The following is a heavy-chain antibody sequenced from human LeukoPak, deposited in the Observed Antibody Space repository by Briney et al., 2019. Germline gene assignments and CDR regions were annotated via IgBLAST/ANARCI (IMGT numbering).Heavy chain of an antibody. D-gene: IGHD1-14*01. Sequence: PGGSLRLSCATSGFTFSSYSMSWVRQAPGKGLEWVSIISSSGGSTYYADSVKGRFTVSRDISKNTLYLEMTSLRAEDTAVYYCARQTHRASERYYSDYWGQGTLVTVSS. V-gene: IGHV3-23*01. J-gene: IGHJ4*02. CDR1: GFTFSSYS. CDR3: ARQTHRASERYYSDY. CDR2: ISSSGGST.